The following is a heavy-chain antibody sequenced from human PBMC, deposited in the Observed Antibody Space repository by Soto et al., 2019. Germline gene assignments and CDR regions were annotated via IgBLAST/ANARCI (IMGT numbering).Heavy chain of an antibody. CDR1: GYTFTSYY. Sequence: ASVKVSCKASGYTFTSYYMHWVRQAPGQGLEWMGIVNPSGGSTSYAQKFQGRVTMTRDTSTSTVYMELSSLRSEDTAVYYCARVSRYDIPNYYYYYGMDVWGQGTTVTVSS. CDR3: ARVSRYDIPNYYYYYGMDV. J-gene: IGHJ6*02. CDR2: VNPSGGST. D-gene: IGHD3-9*01. V-gene: IGHV1-46*01.